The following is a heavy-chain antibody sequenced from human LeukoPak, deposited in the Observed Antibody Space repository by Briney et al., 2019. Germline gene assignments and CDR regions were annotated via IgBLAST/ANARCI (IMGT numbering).Heavy chain of an antibody. Sequence: LPGRCLRLACAASGLTVSSYGMHLVRQTPGEGLEWVAVIWYDGSKKHYADSVKGRFTISRDNYKNTLYLQMNSLRAEDTAVYYCARDTYSGDFIFDYWGQGTLVTVSS. CDR3: ARDTYSGDFIFDY. CDR2: IWYDGSKK. J-gene: IGHJ4*02. V-gene: IGHV3-33*01. CDR1: GLTVSSYG. D-gene: IGHD2-21*02.